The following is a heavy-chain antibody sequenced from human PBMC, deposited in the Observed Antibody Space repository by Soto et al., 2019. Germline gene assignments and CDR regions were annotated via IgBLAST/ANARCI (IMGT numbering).Heavy chain of an antibody. CDR1: GFTFSNAW. D-gene: IGHD6-19*01. V-gene: IGHV3-15*01. CDR3: PTSGSGWDYFGY. CDR2: IKRKSDGGTT. Sequence: ESGGGLVKPGGSLTLSCAGSGFTFSNAWMSWVRQAPGKGLEWVGRIKRKSDGGTTDYAAPVKGRFTISRDDSKNTLYLQMHSLQIEDTAVYYCPTSGSGWDYFGYWGQGTLVTVSS. J-gene: IGHJ4*02.